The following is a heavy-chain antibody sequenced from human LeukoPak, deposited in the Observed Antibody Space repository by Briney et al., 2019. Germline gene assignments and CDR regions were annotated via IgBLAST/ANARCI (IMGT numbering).Heavy chain of an antibody. CDR3: AARDDYYDSSGYYY. D-gene: IGHD3-22*01. CDR2: IYPGDSDT. CDR1: GYSFTSYW. V-gene: IGHV5-51*01. J-gene: IGHJ4*02. Sequence: PGESLKISCKGSGYSFTSYWIGWVRQMPGKRLEWMGIIYPGDSDTRYSPSFHGQVTISADKSISTAYLQWSSLKASATAMYYCAARDDYYDSSGYYYWGQGTLVTVSS.